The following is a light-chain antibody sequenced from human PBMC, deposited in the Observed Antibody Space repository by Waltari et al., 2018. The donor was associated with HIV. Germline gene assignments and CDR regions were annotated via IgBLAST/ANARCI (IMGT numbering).Light chain of an antibody. Sequence: EIALTQSPATLTLSPGERATLSCRASQSVSSSYLAWYQQKPGQAPRLLIYGASNRATDNPDRFSGSGSGTDFTLTISRLEPEDSAVYCCQQYGASPYTFGLGTKLEI. J-gene: IGKJ2*01. CDR3: QQYGASPYT. CDR1: QSVSSSY. CDR2: GAS. V-gene: IGKV3-20*01.